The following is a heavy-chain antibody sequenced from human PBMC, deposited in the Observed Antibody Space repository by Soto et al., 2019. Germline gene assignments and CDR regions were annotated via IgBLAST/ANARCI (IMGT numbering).Heavy chain of an antibody. CDR1: GGSFSGYY. CDR3: ARDYYGSVPGWFDP. V-gene: IGHV4-34*01. Sequence: PSETLSLTCAVYGGSFSGYYWSWIRQPPGKGLEWIGEINHSGSTNYNPSLKSRVTISIDTSKNQFSLKLSSVTAADTAVYYCARDYYGSVPGWFDPWGQGTLVTVSS. D-gene: IGHD3-10*01. CDR2: INHSGST. J-gene: IGHJ5*02.